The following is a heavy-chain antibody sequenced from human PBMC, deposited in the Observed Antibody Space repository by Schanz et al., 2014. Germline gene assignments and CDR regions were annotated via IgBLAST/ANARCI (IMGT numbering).Heavy chain of an antibody. D-gene: IGHD2-15*01. CDR1: GFTVNTNY. Sequence: EVQVVESGGGLVQPGGSLRLSCAASGFTVNTNYMSWVRQAPGKGLEWISSMYMNSGSTQYADSVKGRFIISRDSSKNTLFLQMNSLRAEDRAVYVCARDDGREGGDLAFEVWGQGTLVTVSS. J-gene: IGHJ3*01. CDR2: MYMNSGST. V-gene: IGHV3-53*01. CDR3: ARDDGREGGDLAFEV.